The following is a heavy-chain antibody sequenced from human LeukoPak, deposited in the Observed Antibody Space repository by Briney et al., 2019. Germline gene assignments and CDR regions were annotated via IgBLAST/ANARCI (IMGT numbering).Heavy chain of an antibody. CDR2: IYYSGST. CDR3: ASDTVTRGMDV. V-gene: IGHV4-59*08. Sequence: SETLSLTCTVSGGSISSYYWSWIRQPPGKGLEWIGYIYYSGSTNYNPSLKSRVTISVDTSKNQFSLKLSSVTAADTAVYYCASDTVTRGMDVWGQGTTVTVPS. CDR1: GGSISSYY. D-gene: IGHD4-11*01. J-gene: IGHJ6*02.